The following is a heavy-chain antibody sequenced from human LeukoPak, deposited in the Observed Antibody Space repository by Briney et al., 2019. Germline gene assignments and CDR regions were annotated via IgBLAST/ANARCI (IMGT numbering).Heavy chain of an antibody. CDR3: AKDRYSGYDYAYYYYGMDV. CDR1: GFTFSSYA. V-gene: IGHV3-23*01. J-gene: IGHJ6*02. CDR2: ISGSGGNT. D-gene: IGHD5-12*01. Sequence: GGSLRLSCAASGFTFSSYAMSWVRQAPGKGLEWLSTISGSGGNTYYADSVKGRFTISRDNSKNTLYLQMNSLRVEDTAVYYCAKDRYSGYDYAYYYYGMDVWGQGTTVTVSS.